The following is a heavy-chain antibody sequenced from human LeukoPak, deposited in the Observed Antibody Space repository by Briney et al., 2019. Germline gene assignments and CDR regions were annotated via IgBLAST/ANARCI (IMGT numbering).Heavy chain of an antibody. D-gene: IGHD6-19*01. CDR2: ISGSGGST. CDR3: AKEYAFSSEFYYYYGMDV. V-gene: IGHV3-23*01. J-gene: IGHJ6*02. Sequence: GGSLRLSCAASGFTFSSYAMSWVRQAPGKGLEWVSGISGSGGSTYYADSVKGRFTISRDNSKNTLYPQMNSLRAEDTAVYYCAKEYAFSSEFYYYYGMDVWGQGTTVTVSS. CDR1: GFTFSSYA.